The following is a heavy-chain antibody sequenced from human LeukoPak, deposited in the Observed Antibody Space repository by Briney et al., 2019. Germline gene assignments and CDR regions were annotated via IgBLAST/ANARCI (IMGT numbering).Heavy chain of an antibody. CDR1: GFTFSSYG. Sequence: GGSLRLSCAASGFTFSSYGMHWVRQAPGKGLEWVAFIRYDGSNKYYADSVKGRFTISRDNSKNTLYLQMNSLRAEDTAVYYCARSNSYGYYLGVKEAFDIWGQGTMVTVSS. CDR2: IRYDGSNK. V-gene: IGHV3-30*02. J-gene: IGHJ3*02. D-gene: IGHD4-17*01. CDR3: ARSNSYGYYLGVKEAFDI.